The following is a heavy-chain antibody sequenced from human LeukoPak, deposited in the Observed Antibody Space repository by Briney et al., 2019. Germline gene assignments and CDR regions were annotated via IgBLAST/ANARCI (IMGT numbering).Heavy chain of an antibody. J-gene: IGHJ4*02. CDR2: IRYDGSNK. V-gene: IGHV3-30*02. CDR3: ANPFYGSGPRGY. CDR1: GFTFSSYG. D-gene: IGHD3-10*01. Sequence: QTGGSLRLSCAASGFTFSSYGMHWVRQAPGKGLEWVAFIRYDGSNKYYADSVKGRFTISRDNSKNTLYLQMNSLRAEDTAIYYCANPFYGSGPRGYWGQGTLVTVSS.